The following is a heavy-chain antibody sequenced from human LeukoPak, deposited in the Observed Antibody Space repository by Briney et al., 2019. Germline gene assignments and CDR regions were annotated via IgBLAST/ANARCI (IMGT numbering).Heavy chain of an antibody. J-gene: IGHJ4*02. CDR3: ARSMVAYHFDY. CDR1: GGSISSSSYY. D-gene: IGHD5-12*01. CDR2: IYYSGST. Sequence: SETLSLTCTVSGGSISSSSYYWGWIRQPPGKGLEWIGSIYYSGSTNYTPSLKSRVTISVDTSKNQFSLKLSSVTAADTAVYYCARSMVAYHFDYWGQGTLVTVSS. V-gene: IGHV4-39*07.